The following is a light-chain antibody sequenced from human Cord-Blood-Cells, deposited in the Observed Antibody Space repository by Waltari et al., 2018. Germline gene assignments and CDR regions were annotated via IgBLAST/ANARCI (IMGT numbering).Light chain of an antibody. J-gene: IGKJ1*01. V-gene: IGKV4-1*01. Sequence: DIVITKSPDSLAVSPGERATINCKSSQSVLYSSNTKNYLAWYQQKPGQPPKLLIYWASTRESGVPDRFSGSGSGTDFTLTISSLQAEDVAVYYCQQYYSTPWTFGQGTKVEIK. CDR2: WAS. CDR3: QQYYSTPWT. CDR1: QSVLYSSNTKNY.